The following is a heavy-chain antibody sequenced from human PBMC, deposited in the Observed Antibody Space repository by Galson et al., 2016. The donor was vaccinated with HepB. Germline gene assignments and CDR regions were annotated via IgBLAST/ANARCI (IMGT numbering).Heavy chain of an antibody. J-gene: IGHJ4*02. CDR2: IHYSETI. CDR1: GGSISSGGHY. CDR3: ARGGFSGFDSDFDY. D-gene: IGHD5-12*01. Sequence: LSLTCTVSGGSISSGGHYWSWIRQYPGKGLEWIGYIHYSETIYYNPSLRSRTTMSIDTSKNQFSLKLKSVTAAATAVYYCARGGFSGFDSDFDYWGQGALVTVSS. V-gene: IGHV4-31*03.